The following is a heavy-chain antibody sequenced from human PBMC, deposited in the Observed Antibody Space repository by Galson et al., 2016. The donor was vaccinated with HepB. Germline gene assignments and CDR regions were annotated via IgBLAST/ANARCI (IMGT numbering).Heavy chain of an antibody. CDR3: ARGPTVGVTPGDL. CDR2: IDIDGSNR. Sequence: SLRLSCAGSGFTINGHWMHWVRQAPGKGLVWISYIDIDGSNRGYADSVQGRFTISRDDAKGTLYLQMHSLGVDDTALYYCARGPTVGVTPGDLWGQGVLVSVSS. J-gene: IGHJ5*02. CDR1: GFTINGHW. D-gene: IGHD4-23*01. V-gene: IGHV3-74*01.